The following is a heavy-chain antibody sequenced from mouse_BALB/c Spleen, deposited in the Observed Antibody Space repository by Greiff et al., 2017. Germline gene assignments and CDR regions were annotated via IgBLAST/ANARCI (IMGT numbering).Heavy chain of an antibody. CDR1: GFSLTSYD. J-gene: IGHJ3*01. CDR2: IWTGGGT. CDR3: VRNWAWFAY. D-gene: IGHD4-1*01. V-gene: IGHV2-9-2*01. Sequence: LVESGPGLVAPSQSLSITCTVSGFSLTSYDISWIRQPPGKGLEWLGVIWTGGGTNYNSAFMSRLSISKDNSKSQVFLKMNSLQTDDTAIYYCVRNWAWFAYWGQGTLVTVSA.